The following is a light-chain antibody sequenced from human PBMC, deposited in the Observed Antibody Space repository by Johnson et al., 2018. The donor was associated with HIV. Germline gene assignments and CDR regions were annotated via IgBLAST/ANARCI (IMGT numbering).Light chain of an antibody. CDR1: SSNIGNNY. J-gene: IGLJ1*01. V-gene: IGLV1-51*02. Sequence: HSVLTQPPSVSAAPGQKVTISCSGSSSNIGNNYVSWYQQLPGTAPKLLIYENNKRPSGIPDRFSASKSGTSATLGITGLQTGDEADYYCGTWDSSLTLYVFGTGTKVTVL. CDR2: ENN. CDR3: GTWDSSLTLYV.